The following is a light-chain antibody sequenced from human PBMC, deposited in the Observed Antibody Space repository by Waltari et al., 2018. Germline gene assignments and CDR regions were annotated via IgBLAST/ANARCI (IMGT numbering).Light chain of an antibody. J-gene: IGKJ4*01. CDR3: QQYNTWPALT. CDR2: GAS. Sequence: EIVMTQSPATLSVSPGERATLSCRTSQSVSSNLAWYQQKPGQAPRVLIYGASTRATGIPARFSGSESGTEFTLTISSLQSEDFAVYYCQQYNTWPALTFGGGTKVEIK. V-gene: IGKV3-15*01. CDR1: QSVSSN.